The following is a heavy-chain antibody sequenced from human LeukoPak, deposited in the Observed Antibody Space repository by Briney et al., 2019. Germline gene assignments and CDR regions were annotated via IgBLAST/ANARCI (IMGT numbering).Heavy chain of an antibody. CDR1: GASFNTYY. J-gene: IGHJ5*01. Sequence: SETLSLTCAVYGASFNTYYWTWIRQSPDKGLEWIGEVKGEGDTNINRSLRSRVVMSVDASKNHFSLKMTSVTGAETAIYFCARGPVALPNDRLSLFFDFWGEGTLVTVSS. V-gene: IGHV4-34*01. CDR2: VKGEGDT. CDR3: ARGPVALPNDRLSLFFDF. D-gene: IGHD2-8*01.